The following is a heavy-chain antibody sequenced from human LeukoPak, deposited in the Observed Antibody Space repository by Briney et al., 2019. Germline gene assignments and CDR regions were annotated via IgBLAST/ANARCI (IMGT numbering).Heavy chain of an antibody. CDR2: IIPIFGTA. CDR3: ARSIVVVPAAIGYFDY. CDR1: GGTFSSYA. Sequence: GSSVTVSCKASGGTFSSYAISWVRQAPGQGLEWMGGIIPIFGTANYAQKFQGRVTITTDESTSTAYMELSSLRSEDTAVYYCARSIVVVPAAIGYFDYWGQGTLVTVSS. V-gene: IGHV1-69*05. J-gene: IGHJ4*02. D-gene: IGHD2-2*02.